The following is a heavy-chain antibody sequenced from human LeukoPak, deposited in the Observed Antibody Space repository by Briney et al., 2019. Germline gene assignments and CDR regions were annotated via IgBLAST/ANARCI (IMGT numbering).Heavy chain of an antibody. CDR3: ARATIFSVWYFDL. D-gene: IGHD3-3*01. V-gene: IGHV3-30*02. J-gene: IGHJ2*01. CDR2: IRYDGSNK. CDR1: GFTFSSYG. Sequence: PGRSLRLSCAASGFTFSSYGMHWVRQAPGKGLEWVAFIRYDGSNKYYADSVKGRFTISRDNSKNTLYLQMNSLRAEDTAVYYCARATIFSVWYFDLWGRGTLVTVSS.